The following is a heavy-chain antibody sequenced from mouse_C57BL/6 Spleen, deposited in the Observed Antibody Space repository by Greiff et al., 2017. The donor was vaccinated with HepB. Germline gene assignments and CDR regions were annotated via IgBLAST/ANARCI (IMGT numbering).Heavy chain of an antibody. Sequence: QVQLQQSGPELVKPGASVKISCKASGYAFSSSWMNWVKQRPGKGLEWIGRIYPGDGDTNYNGKFKGKATLTADKSSSTAYMQLSSLTSEDSAVYFCARHGGGEGAYYFDYWGQGTTLTVSS. J-gene: IGHJ2*01. V-gene: IGHV1-82*01. CDR3: ARHGGGEGAYYFDY. CDR2: IYPGDGDT. CDR1: GYAFSSSW.